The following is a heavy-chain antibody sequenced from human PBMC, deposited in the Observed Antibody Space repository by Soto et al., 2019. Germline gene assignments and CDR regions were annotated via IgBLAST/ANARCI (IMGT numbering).Heavy chain of an antibody. Sequence: GFLRLSCAPSGLSLSSYGMHWVRQAPGKGLEWVAVIWYDGSNKYYADSVKGRFTISRDNSKNTLYLQMNSMRAEDTAVYYCARETAQTSYYYYGMDVWGQGTTVTVSS. J-gene: IGHJ6*02. CDR1: GLSLSSYG. D-gene: IGHD5-18*01. V-gene: IGHV3-33*01. CDR2: IWYDGSNK. CDR3: ARETAQTSYYYYGMDV.